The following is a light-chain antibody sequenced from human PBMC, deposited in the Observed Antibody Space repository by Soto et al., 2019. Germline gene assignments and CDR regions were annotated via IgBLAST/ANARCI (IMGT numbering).Light chain of an antibody. J-gene: IGKJ4*01. CDR3: QQYGASPLT. CDR2: DAS. V-gene: IGKV3D-15*01. Sequence: EIVMTQFPATLSVSPGERATLSCRASQSLSDNLAWYQQRPGQTPRLLIYDASNRATGIPDRFSGSGSGTEFTLTISRLEPEDFAVYYCQQYGASPLTFGGGTRLEIK. CDR1: QSLSDN.